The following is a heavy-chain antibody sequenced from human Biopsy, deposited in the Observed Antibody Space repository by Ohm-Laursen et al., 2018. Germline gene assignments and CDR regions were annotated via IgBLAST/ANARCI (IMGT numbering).Heavy chain of an antibody. J-gene: IGHJ6*02. CDR2: IIPIFNTP. V-gene: IGHV1-69*06. Sequence: GASVKVSCKVSGDRFSNYPISWVRQAPGQGLEWMGGIIPIFNTPKYAQRFQGRVTITADRSTTTAYMELSSLRSEDTAVYYCARDAELLSIGFDYNFGMVVWGQGTTVTVSS. CDR1: GDRFSNYP. CDR3: ARDAELLSIGFDYNFGMVV. D-gene: IGHD1-14*01.